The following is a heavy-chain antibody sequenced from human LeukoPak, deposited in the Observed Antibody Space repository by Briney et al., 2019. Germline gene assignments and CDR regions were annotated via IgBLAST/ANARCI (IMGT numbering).Heavy chain of an antibody. V-gene: IGHV4-4*07. CDR3: ARDLSSCSSTSCPDY. Sequence: SETLSLTCTVSGGSISSYYWSWIRQPAGKGLEWIGRIYTSGSTNYNPSLKSRVTMSVDTSKNQFSLKLSSVTAADTAVYYCARDLSSCSSTSCPDYWGQGTLVTVSS. CDR1: GGSISSYY. D-gene: IGHD2-2*01. J-gene: IGHJ4*02. CDR2: IYTSGST.